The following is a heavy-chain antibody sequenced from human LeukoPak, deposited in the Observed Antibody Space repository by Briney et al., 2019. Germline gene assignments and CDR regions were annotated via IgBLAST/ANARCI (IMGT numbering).Heavy chain of an antibody. CDR2: INWNGGSK. CDR3: AVSNWMDP. Sequence: GGSLRLSCVGSGFTFDDHGLKWVRQGSGKGLEWVAGINWNGGSKGYADSVKGRFTISRDNAKNTLHLQMDSLTVEDTAVYYCAVSNWMDPWGQGTMVTVSS. V-gene: IGHV3-20*04. J-gene: IGHJ5*02. CDR1: GFTFDDHG.